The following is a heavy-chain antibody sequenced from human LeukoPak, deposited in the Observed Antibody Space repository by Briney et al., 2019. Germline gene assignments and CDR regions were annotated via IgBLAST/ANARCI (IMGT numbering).Heavy chain of an antibody. CDR3: ARDLRYYETDAFDI. V-gene: IGHV1-69*01. Sequence: SVKVSCKASGGTFSSYAISWVRQAPGQGLEWMGGIIPIFGTANYAQKFQGRVTITADESTSTAYMELSSLRSEDTAVYYCARDLRYYETDAFDIWGQGTMVTVSS. CDR1: GGTFSSYA. D-gene: IGHD3-22*01. J-gene: IGHJ3*02. CDR2: IIPIFGTA.